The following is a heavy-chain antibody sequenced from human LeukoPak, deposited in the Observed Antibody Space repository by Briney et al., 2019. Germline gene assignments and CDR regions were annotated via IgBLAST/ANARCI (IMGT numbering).Heavy chain of an antibody. CDR1: GFTFSSYW. CDR3: ATDRPDY. V-gene: IGHV3-15*01. Sequence: GGSLRLSCAASGFTFSSYWMHWVRQAPGKGLEWVALIKSIPNGATTDYAAPVKGRFTISRDDSKNTVYLQMNSLKTEDTALYYCATDRPDYWGQGTLVTVSS. J-gene: IGHJ4*02. CDR2: IKSIPNGATT.